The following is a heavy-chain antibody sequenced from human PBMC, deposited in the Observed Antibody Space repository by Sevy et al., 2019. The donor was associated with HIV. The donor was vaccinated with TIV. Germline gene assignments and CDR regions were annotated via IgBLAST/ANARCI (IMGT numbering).Heavy chain of an antibody. V-gene: IGHV4-39*01. J-gene: IGHJ4*02. CDR2: TFYSGTT. CDR1: GGSISASNYD. CDR3: ARQGGIVDRAFDY. Sequence: SETLSLICTVSGGSISASNYDWGWIRQSPGMGLEWIGSTFYSGTTYFNPSLKSRVTISVDTSKNQFSLKLNSVTAADTAVYYCARQGGIVDRAFDYWGQGTLVTVSS. D-gene: IGHD2-21*01.